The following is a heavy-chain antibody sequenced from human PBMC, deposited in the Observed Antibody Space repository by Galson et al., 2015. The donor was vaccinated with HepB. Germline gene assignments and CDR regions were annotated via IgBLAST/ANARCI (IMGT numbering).Heavy chain of an antibody. CDR1: GFTFSSYW. CDR3: AGAQRIAVAGSLVRYYYYGMDV. V-gene: IGHV3-7*03. J-gene: IGHJ6*02. CDR2: IKQDGSEK. Sequence: SLRLSCAASGFTFSSYWMSWVRQAPGKGLEWVANIKQDGSEKYYVDSVKGRFTISRDNAKNSLYLQMNSLRAEDTAVYYCAGAQRIAVAGSLVRYYYYGMDVWGQGTTVTVSS. D-gene: IGHD6-19*01.